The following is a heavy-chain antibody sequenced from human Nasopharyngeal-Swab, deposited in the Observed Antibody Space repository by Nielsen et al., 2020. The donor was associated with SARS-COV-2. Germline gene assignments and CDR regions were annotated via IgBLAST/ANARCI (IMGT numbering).Heavy chain of an antibody. CDR2: ISGSSGTI. CDR1: GFSGYD. J-gene: IGHJ6*02. Sequence: GSLRLSCAVSGFSGYDMNWVRQAPGKGLEWLSYISGSSGTIYYADSVKGRFTISRDNAKKSLFLQMNSLRAEDTAVYYCASEHPAEYALDVWGLGTTVTVS. V-gene: IGHV3-48*04. CDR3: ASEHPAEYALDV.